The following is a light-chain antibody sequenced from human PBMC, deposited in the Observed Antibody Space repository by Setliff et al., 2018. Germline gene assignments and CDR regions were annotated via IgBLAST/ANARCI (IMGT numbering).Light chain of an antibody. J-gene: IGLJ3*02. CDR2: EVS. CDR1: SSDVGSYNL. CDR3: CSYAGSSTLWV. V-gene: IGLV2-23*02. Sequence: QSALAQPASVSGSPGQSITISCTGTSSDVGSYNLVSWYQQHPGKAPKLMIYEVSKRPSGVSNRFSGSKSGNTASLTISGLQAEDEADYYCCSYAGSSTLWVFGGGTKVT.